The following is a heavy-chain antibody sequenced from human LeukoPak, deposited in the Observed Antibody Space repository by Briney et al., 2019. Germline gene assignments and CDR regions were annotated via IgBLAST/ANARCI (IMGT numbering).Heavy chain of an antibody. Sequence: VASVKVSCKASGGTFSSYAISWVRQAPGQGLEWMGGIIPIFGTANYAQKFQGRVTITADESTSTAYMELSSLRSEDTAVYYCARDIVVVPAALNWFDPWGQGTLVTVSS. CDR3: ARDIVVVPAALNWFDP. CDR2: IIPIFGTA. J-gene: IGHJ5*02. D-gene: IGHD2-2*01. CDR1: GGTFSSYA. V-gene: IGHV1-69*13.